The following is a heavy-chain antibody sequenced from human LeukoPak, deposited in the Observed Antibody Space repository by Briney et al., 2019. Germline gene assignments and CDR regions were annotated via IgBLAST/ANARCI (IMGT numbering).Heavy chain of an antibody. CDR1: GFTFSSYE. CDR3: ARDMVRTGWYVGYYYYGMDV. V-gene: IGHV3-48*03. D-gene: IGHD6-19*01. J-gene: IGHJ6*02. Sequence: PGGSLRLSCAASGFTFSSYEMNWVRQAPGKGLEGVSYISSSGSTIYYADSVKGRFTISRDNAKNSLYLQMNSLRAEDTAVYYCARDMVRTGWYVGYYYYGMDVWGQGTTVTVSS. CDR2: ISSSGSTI.